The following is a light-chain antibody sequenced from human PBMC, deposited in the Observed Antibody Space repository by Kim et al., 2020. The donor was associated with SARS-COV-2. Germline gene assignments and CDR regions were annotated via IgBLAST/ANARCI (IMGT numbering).Light chain of an antibody. CDR3: HSFDSSLGGARV. V-gene: IGLV1-40*01. CDR2: GTT. CDR1: ASNMGASTG. J-gene: IGLJ1*01. Sequence: RVTITSTGGASNMGASTGGQSYRRLPRTAPKPPSYGTTYRSSGVPDRISASKSGTPAALAITGLQDEDEAVYYCHSFDSSLGGARVFGTGTKVTVL.